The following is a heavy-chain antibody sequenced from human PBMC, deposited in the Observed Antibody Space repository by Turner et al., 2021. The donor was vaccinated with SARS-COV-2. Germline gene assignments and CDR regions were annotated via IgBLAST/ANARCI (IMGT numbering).Heavy chain of an antibody. CDR2: IWYDGSNK. J-gene: IGHJ3*02. V-gene: IGHV3-33*01. CDR1: GFTLSRYG. D-gene: IGHD3-22*01. Sequence: QWQLVESGGAVVQRGRSLRLPCAASGFTLSRYGRHWVRQAPGKGLEWVAVIWYDGSNKYYAESVKGRFTIARDNSKNTLYLQMNRLRAEDMAVYYCARDHYYDSSGYTLDAFDIWGQGTMVTISS. CDR3: ARDHYYDSSGYTLDAFDI.